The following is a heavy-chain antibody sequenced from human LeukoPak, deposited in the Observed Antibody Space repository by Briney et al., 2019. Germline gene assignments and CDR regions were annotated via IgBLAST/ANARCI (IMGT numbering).Heavy chain of an antibody. Sequence: PSETLSLTCAVYGGSFSGYYWSWIRQPPEKGLEWIGEINHSGSTNYNPSLKSRVTISVDTSKNQFSLKLSSVTAADTAVYYCARNIVATIRVPYYFDYWGQGTLVTVSS. D-gene: IGHD5-12*01. J-gene: IGHJ4*02. CDR2: INHSGST. V-gene: IGHV4-34*01. CDR1: GGSFSGYY. CDR3: ARNIVATIRVPYYFDY.